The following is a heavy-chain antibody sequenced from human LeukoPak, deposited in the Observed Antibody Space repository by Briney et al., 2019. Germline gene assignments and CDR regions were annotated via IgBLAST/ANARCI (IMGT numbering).Heavy chain of an antibody. CDR2: INHSGGT. Sequence: PSETLSLTCAVYGGSFSGYYWSWIRQPPGKGLEWIGEINHSGGTNYNPSLKSRVTISVDTSKNQFSLKLSSVTAADTAVYYCARFTVVTHGFDYWGQGTLVTVSS. J-gene: IGHJ4*02. D-gene: IGHD4-23*01. CDR1: GGSFSGYY. CDR3: ARFTVVTHGFDY. V-gene: IGHV4-34*01.